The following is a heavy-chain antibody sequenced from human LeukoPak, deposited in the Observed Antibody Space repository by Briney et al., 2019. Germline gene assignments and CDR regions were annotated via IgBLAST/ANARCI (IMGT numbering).Heavy chain of an antibody. CDR1: GFTFSSYS. J-gene: IGHJ6*03. D-gene: IGHD5-24*01. V-gene: IGHV3-21*04. CDR3: AKVEMATTFYYYYMDV. CDR2: ISSSSSYI. Sequence: GSLRLSCAASGFTFSSYSMNWVRQAPGKGLEWVSSISSSSSYIYYADSVKGRFTISRDNAKNSLYLQMNSLRAEDTAVYYCAKVEMATTFYYYYMDVWGKGTTVTISS.